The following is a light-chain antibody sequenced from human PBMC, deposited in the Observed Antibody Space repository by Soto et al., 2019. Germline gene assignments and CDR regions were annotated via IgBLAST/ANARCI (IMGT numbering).Light chain of an antibody. V-gene: IGKV3-15*01. CDR2: GAS. Sequence: VISQSPVTLSVSPGERATLSCRASQSVSSNLAWYQQKPGQAPRLLIYGASTRATGIPARFSGSGSGTEFTLTISSLQSEDFAVYYCQQDYNLPFTFGQGTRLEIK. CDR3: QQDYNLPFT. J-gene: IGKJ5*01. CDR1: QSVSSN.